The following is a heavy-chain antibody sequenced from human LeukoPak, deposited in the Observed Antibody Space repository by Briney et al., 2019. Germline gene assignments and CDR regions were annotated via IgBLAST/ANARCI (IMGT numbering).Heavy chain of an antibody. CDR1: GFTFSSYA. Sequence: GGSLRLSCAASGFTFSSYAMHWVRQAPGKGLEWVAVISYDGSNKYYADSVKGRLTISRDNSKNTLYLQMNSLRAEDTAVYYCARDCEMFRGVQYYFDYWGQGTLATVSS. CDR2: ISYDGSNK. V-gene: IGHV3-30-3*01. J-gene: IGHJ4*02. D-gene: IGHD3-10*01. CDR3: ARDCEMFRGVQYYFDY.